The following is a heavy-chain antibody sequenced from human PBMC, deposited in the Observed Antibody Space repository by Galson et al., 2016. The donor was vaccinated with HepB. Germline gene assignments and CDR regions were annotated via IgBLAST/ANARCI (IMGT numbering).Heavy chain of an antibody. J-gene: IGHJ6*02. Sequence: NYNPSLKSRVTISVDTSKNQFSLKLNSVTAADTAVYFCARLGSSDAAGGHDVWSRHYGMDVWGQGTTVIVSS. D-gene: IGHD3-3*01. CDR3: ARLGSSDAAGGHDVWSRHYGMDV. V-gene: IGHV4-4*07.